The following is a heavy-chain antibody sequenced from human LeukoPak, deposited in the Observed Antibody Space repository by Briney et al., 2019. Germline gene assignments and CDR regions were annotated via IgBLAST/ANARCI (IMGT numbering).Heavy chain of an antibody. V-gene: IGHV3-33*01. D-gene: IGHD3-10*01. CDR1: GFIFSNYG. J-gene: IGHJ4*02. CDR3: AIDEQGSRKYGQLY. Sequence: GRSLRLSCAASGFIFSNYGFHWVRQAPGKGLEWVAVFWSDGRQKYYVDSVKGRFTVSRDTSKKTVYLQMNSLRAEDTAVYYCAIDEQGSRKYGQLYWGQGTLVTVSS. CDR2: FWSDGRQK.